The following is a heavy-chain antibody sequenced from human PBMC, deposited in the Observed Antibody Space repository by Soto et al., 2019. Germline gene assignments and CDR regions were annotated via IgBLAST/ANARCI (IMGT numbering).Heavy chain of an antibody. CDR1: GFTVSSNY. V-gene: IGHV3-66*01. D-gene: IGHD3-10*01. CDR2: IYSGGST. J-gene: IGHJ3*02. CDR3: ARDFMVRGVSDAFDI. Sequence: GGSLRLSWAASGFTVSSNYMSWVRQAPGKGLEWVSVIYSGGSTYYADSVKGRFTISRDNSKNTLYLQMNSLRAEATAVYYCARDFMVRGVSDAFDIWGQGTMVTVAS.